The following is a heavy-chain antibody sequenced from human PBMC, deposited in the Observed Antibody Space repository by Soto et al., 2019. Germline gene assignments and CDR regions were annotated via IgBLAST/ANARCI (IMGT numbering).Heavy chain of an antibody. Sequence: GGSLRLCCAASVFTVSSVYMSWFRQAPGKGLEWVSVTSSGGSRIYYADSVKGRFTISSDNSKNTLYLQMNSLGAEDTAVYYCAARVRSSGWYADFDYWGQGALVTVSS. CDR2: TSSGGSRI. CDR3: AARVRSSGWYADFDY. V-gene: IGHV3-53*01. CDR1: VFTVSSVY. D-gene: IGHD6-19*01. J-gene: IGHJ4*02.